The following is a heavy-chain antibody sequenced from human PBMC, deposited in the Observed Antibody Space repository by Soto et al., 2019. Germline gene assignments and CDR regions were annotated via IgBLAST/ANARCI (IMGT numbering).Heavy chain of an antibody. D-gene: IGHD2-21*02. CDR3: AKTLAGDPPPFDY. CDR2: ISYDGSNK. CDR1: GFTFSSYG. Sequence: QVQLVESGGGVAQPGRSLRLSCAASGFTFSSYGMHWVRQAPGKGLEWVAVISYDGSNKYYADSVKGRFTISRDNSKNTLYLQMNSLRAEDTAVYYCAKTLAGDPPPFDYWGQGTLVTVSS. V-gene: IGHV3-30*18. J-gene: IGHJ4*02.